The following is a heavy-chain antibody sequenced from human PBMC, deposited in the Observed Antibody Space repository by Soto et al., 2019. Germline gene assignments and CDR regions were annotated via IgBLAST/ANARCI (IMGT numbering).Heavy chain of an antibody. V-gene: IGHV3-73*01. D-gene: IGHD6-13*01. J-gene: IGHJ4*02. CDR2: IRSKANSYAT. CDR1: GFTFSGSA. Sequence: GGSLRLSCAASGFTFSGSAMHWVRQASGKGLEWVGRIRSKANSYATAYAASVKGRFTISRDDSKNTAYLQMNSLKTEDTAVYYCTSSGYSSSWYVHYWGQGTLVTVSS. CDR3: TSSGYSSSWYVHY.